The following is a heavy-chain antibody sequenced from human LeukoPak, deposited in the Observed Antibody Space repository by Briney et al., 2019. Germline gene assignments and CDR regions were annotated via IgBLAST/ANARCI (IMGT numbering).Heavy chain of an antibody. V-gene: IGHV3-9*01. Sequence: GGSLRLSCAASGFTFDDYAMHWVRQAPGKGLEWVSGISWNSGSIGYADSVKGRFTISRDNAKNSLYLQMNSLRVEDTALYYCAKGGEGNYYDSSGYYGYWGQGTLVTVSS. CDR1: GFTFDDYA. CDR2: ISWNSGSI. D-gene: IGHD3-22*01. CDR3: AKGGEGNYYDSSGYYGY. J-gene: IGHJ4*02.